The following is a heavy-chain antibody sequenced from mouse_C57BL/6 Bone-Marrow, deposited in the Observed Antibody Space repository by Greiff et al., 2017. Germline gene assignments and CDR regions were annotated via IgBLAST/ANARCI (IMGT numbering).Heavy chain of an antibody. CDR2: IDPEDVGT. Sequence: VHVKQSGAELVKPGASVKLSCTASGFNIKDYYMHWVKQRPEQGLEWIGRIDPEDVGTKYAPKFQGKAPITAATSSNPAYLQLSSLTAEDTAVYYCARWGDYDYDEGYFDYWGQGTTLTVS. V-gene: IGHV14-2*01. D-gene: IGHD2-4*01. CDR3: ARWGDYDYDEGYFDY. CDR1: GFNIKDYY. J-gene: IGHJ2*01.